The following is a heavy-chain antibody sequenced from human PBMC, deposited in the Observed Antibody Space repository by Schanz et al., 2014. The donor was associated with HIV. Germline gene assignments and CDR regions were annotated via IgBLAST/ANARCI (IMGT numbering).Heavy chain of an antibody. CDR1: GYTFSNYG. D-gene: IGHD2-15*01. Sequence: QVPLVQSGAEVKKPGASVKVSCKASGYTFSNYGINWVRQAPGQGLEWMGWISGYIGNTNYAQNLQDRVTMTTDTLTSTVYMELRSLRSDDTAVYYCARGYCSGGTCYSGDYWGQGTLVTVSS. J-gene: IGHJ4*02. V-gene: IGHV1-18*01. CDR3: ARGYCSGGTCYSGDY. CDR2: ISGYIGNT.